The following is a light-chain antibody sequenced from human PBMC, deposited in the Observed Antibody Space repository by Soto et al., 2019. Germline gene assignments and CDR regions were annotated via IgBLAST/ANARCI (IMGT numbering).Light chain of an antibody. CDR3: SSYTSSSIVV. Sequence: QSALTQPASVSGSPGQSITISCTGTSSDVGGYNYVSWYQQHPGKAPKLMIYDVSNRPSGFSNRFSSSKSGNTASLTISGLQAEDEADYYCSSYTSSSIVVFGGGTKLTVL. CDR1: SSDVGGYNY. CDR2: DVS. V-gene: IGLV2-14*01. J-gene: IGLJ2*01.